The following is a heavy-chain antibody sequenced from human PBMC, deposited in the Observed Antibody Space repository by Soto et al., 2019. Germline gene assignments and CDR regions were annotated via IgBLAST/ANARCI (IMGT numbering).Heavy chain of an antibody. CDR2: ISSSSSTI. V-gene: IGHV3-48*02. Sequence: GGSLRLSCAASGFTFSSYSMNWVRQAPGKGLEWVSYISSSSSTIYYADSVKGRFTISRDNAKNLLYLQMNSLRDEDTAVYYCARSRGDTIFGVVIIPVGKTFDYWGQGTLVTVSS. CDR1: GFTFSSYS. D-gene: IGHD3-3*01. J-gene: IGHJ4*02. CDR3: ARSRGDTIFGVVIIPVGKTFDY.